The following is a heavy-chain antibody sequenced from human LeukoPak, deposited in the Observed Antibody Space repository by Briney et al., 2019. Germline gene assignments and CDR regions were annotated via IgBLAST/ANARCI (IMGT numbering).Heavy chain of an antibody. CDR1: GGSLSSYY. D-gene: IGHD1-26*01. CDR3: ARRDPIVGTPDAFDI. J-gene: IGHJ3*02. V-gene: IGHV4-59*08. Sequence: SETLSLTCTVSGGSLSSYYWSWIRQPPGKGLEWIAYIYYSGSTDYNPSLKSRVTISLDTSKNQFSLKLSSVTAADTAVYYCARRDPIVGTPDAFDIWGQGTMVTVSS. CDR2: IYYSGST.